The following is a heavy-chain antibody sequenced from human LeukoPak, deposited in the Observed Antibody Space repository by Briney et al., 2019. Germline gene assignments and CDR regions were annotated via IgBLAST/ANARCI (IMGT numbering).Heavy chain of an antibody. D-gene: IGHD3-16*02. CDR2: IIPIFGTA. Sequence: SVKVSCKASGGTFSSYAISWVRQAPGQGLEWMGGIIPIFGTANYAQKFQGRVTITADESTSTAYMELSSLRSEDTAVYYCARGPWTPLYCDYVWGSYRYESFDYWGQGTLVTVSS. CDR1: GGTFSSYA. V-gene: IGHV1-69*13. CDR3: ARGPWTPLYCDYVWGSYRYESFDY. J-gene: IGHJ4*02.